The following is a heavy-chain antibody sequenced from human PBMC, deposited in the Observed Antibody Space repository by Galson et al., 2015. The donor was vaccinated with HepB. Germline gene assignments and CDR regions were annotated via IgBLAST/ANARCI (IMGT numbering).Heavy chain of an antibody. CDR3: ARDGGSSWYGLGAFDI. CDR2: INPSGGST. J-gene: IGHJ3*02. D-gene: IGHD6-13*01. V-gene: IGHV1-46*04. Sequence: QSGAEVKKPGASVKVSCKASGYTFTSYYMHWVRQAPGQGLEWMGIINPSGGSTSYAQKLQGRVTMTRDTSTSTVYMELSSLRSEDTAVYYCARDGGSSWYGLGAFDIWGQGTMVTVSS. CDR1: GYTFTSYY.